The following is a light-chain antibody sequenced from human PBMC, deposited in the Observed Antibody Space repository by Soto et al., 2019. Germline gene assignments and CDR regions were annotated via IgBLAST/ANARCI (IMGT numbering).Light chain of an antibody. Sequence: QSVLTQPASVSGSPGQSLTISCTGTSTDVGDYDYVSWYQQYPGKDPKLIIYDVSIRPSGVSNRFSGSKSGNTASLTISGLQAEDEADYYCSSYTSSSLPYVFGTGTKLTVL. V-gene: IGLV2-14*03. J-gene: IGLJ1*01. CDR3: SSYTSSSLPYV. CDR2: DVS. CDR1: STDVGDYDY.